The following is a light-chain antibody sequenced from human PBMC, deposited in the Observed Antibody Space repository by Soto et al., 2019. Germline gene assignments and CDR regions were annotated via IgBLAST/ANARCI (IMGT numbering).Light chain of an antibody. Sequence: DIQMTQSPSSLSASVGDRVTITCRASQSISSYLNWYQQKPGKAPKLLIYAASSLQSGVPSRFSGSGSGTDFTITISSLQPEDFATYYCQQSYSTPTFGQGTKVDIK. J-gene: IGKJ1*01. CDR3: QQSYSTPT. CDR2: AAS. CDR1: QSISSY. V-gene: IGKV1-39*01.